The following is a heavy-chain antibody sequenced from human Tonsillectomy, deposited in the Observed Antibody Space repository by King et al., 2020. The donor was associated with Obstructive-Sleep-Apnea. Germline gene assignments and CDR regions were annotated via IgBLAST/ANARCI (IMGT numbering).Heavy chain of an antibody. CDR2: ISIGSSTI. J-gene: IGHJ4*02. CDR1: YS. V-gene: IGHV3-48*02. Sequence: YSMNWVRQAPGKGLEWVSYISIGSSTIFYADSVKGRFTISRDNAKNSLYLQMNSLRDEDTAVYYCARGEGSSRWYEIDYWGQGTLVTVSS. CDR3: ARGEGSSRWYEIDY. D-gene: IGHD6-13*01.